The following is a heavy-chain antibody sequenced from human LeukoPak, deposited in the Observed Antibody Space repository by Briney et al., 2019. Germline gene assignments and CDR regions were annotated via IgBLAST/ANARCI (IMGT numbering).Heavy chain of an antibody. CDR3: ARSLIPGRWYFDL. Sequence: PGGSLRLSCAASGFTFSRYGMNWVRQAPGKGLEWVAVIWYDGSKKYYADSVEGRFTISRDNPMNTLYLQMNGLRPDDTAVYYCARSLIPGRWYFDLWGRGTLVTVSS. D-gene: IGHD3-16*01. CDR1: GFTFSRYG. J-gene: IGHJ2*01. V-gene: IGHV3-33*01. CDR2: IWYDGSKK.